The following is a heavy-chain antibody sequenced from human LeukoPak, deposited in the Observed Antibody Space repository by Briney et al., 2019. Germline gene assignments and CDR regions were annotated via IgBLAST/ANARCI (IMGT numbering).Heavy chain of an antibody. CDR2: ISGSGDNT. D-gene: IGHD6-19*01. J-gene: IGHJ4*02. CDR1: GFTFSSYA. V-gene: IGHV3-23*01. Sequence: PGGSLRLSCAASGFTFSSYAMSWVRQAPGKGLEWVSTISGSGDNTYNADSVKGRFTISRDNSKNTLYLQVTSLRVEDTAIYYCAKARSAVAASAANYWGQGTLVTVSS. CDR3: AKARSAVAASAANY.